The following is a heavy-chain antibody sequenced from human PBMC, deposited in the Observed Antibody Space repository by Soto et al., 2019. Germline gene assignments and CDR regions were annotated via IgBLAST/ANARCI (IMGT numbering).Heavy chain of an antibody. CDR2: INHSGRT. V-gene: IGHV4-34*04. J-gene: IGHJ4*02. D-gene: IGHD5-18*01. CDR1: GGSYSGYY. CDR3: ACEAMANQFYY. Sequence: PSETLSLTCAVYGGSYSGYYWSWIRQTPGKGLEWIGEINHSGRTNNNPSIKSRGTISEDTSKNQFPLKLSSVTAADTAVYYCACEAMANQFYYWGQGTRVTVSS.